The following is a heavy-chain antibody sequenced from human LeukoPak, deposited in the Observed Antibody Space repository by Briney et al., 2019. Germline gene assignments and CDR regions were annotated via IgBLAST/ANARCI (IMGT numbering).Heavy chain of an antibody. CDR3: ARCSGGRSYGDSAYYYGMDV. J-gene: IGHJ6*02. D-gene: IGHD4-17*01. Sequence: GESLKISCKGSGYSFTSYWIGWVRQMPGKGLEWMGIIYPGDYDTRYSPSFQGQVTISADKSISTAYLQWSSLKASDTAMYYCARCSGGRSYGDSAYYYGMDVWGQGTTVTASS. CDR1: GYSFTSYW. CDR2: IYPGDYDT. V-gene: IGHV5-51*01.